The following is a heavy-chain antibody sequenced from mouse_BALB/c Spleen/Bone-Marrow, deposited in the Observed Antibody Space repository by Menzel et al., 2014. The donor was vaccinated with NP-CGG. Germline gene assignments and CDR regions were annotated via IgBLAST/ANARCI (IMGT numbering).Heavy chain of an antibody. CDR1: GFTFTDYY. CDR2: IRNKPNGYTT. CDR3: ARAGHYYAMDY. V-gene: IGHV7-3*02. Sequence: EVKVVESGGGLVQPGGSLRLSCATSGFTFTDYYMSWVRQPPGKALEWLGFIRNKPNGYTTEYSASVKGRFTISRDNSQSILYLRMNTLRAEDSATYYCARAGHYYAMDYWGQGTSVTVSS. J-gene: IGHJ4*01.